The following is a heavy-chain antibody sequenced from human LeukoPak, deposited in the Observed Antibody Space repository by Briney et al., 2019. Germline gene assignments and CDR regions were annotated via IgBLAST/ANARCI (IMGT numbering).Heavy chain of an antibody. J-gene: IGHJ6*03. CDR3: ARDVGNYYMDV. V-gene: IGHV3-30-3*01. Sequence: SGGSLRLSCAASGFTFSSYAMHWVRQAPGKGLEWVAVISYDGSNKYYADSVKGRFTISRDNSKNTLYLQMNSLRAEDTAVYYCARDVGNYYMDVWGKGTTVTVSS. CDR2: ISYDGSNK. D-gene: IGHD1-14*01. CDR1: GFTFSSYA.